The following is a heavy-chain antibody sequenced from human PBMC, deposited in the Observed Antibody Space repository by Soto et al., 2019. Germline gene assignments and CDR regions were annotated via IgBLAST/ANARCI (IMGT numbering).Heavy chain of an antibody. J-gene: IGHJ4*02. CDR2: VSYDEITK. D-gene: IGHD3-16*01. Sequence: QVQLVESGGGVVQPGRSLRLSCAASGFTFSSYGMNWVRQAPGKGLEWVAVVSYDEITKYYADSVKGRFTISRDNSKNRVYLKMNTLRPEDTAWYYCANPLGLPRGVMPQGRDYWGQGTLVTVSS. CDR3: ANPLGLPRGVMPQGRDY. CDR1: GFTFSSYG. V-gene: IGHV3-30*18.